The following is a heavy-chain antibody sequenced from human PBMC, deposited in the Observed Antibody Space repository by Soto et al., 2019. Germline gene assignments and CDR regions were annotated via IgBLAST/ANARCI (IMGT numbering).Heavy chain of an antibody. D-gene: IGHD6-13*01. J-gene: IGHJ4*02. CDR2: IWYDGSNK. Sequence: GGSLRLSCAASGFTFSSYGMHWVRQAPGKGLEWVAVIWYDGSNKYYADSVKGRFTISRDNSKNTLYLQMNSLRAEDTAVYYCARGGYSADPIDYWGQGTLVTVS. V-gene: IGHV3-33*01. CDR1: GFTFSSYG. CDR3: ARGGYSADPIDY.